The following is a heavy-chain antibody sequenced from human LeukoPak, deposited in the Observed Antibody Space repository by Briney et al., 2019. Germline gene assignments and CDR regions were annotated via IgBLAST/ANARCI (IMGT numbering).Heavy chain of an antibody. D-gene: IGHD1-14*01. J-gene: IGHJ5*02. V-gene: IGHV4-39*01. CDR3: ARHRGHHMYNWFDP. CDR1: GGSIRSSYYY. CDR2: IYDSGST. Sequence: SETLSLTCTVSGGSIRSSYYYWGWIRQPPGKGLEWIGSIYDSGSTYYNPSLKSRVTISVDTSKNQFSLKLSSVTAADTAVYYCARHRGHHMYNWFDPWGQGTLVTVSS.